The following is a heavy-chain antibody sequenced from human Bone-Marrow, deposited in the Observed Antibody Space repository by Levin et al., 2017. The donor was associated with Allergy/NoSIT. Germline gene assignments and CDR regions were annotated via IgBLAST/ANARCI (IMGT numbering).Heavy chain of an antibody. J-gene: IGHJ5*02. CDR3: ARALGYCSGGSCYNWFDP. D-gene: IGHD2-15*01. CDR1: GGSISSYY. Sequence: SQTLSLTCPVSGGSISSYYWSWIRQPPGKGLEWIGYIYYSGSTNYNPSLKSRVTISVDTSKNQFSLKLSSVTAADTAVYYCARALGYCSGGSCYNWFDPWGQGTLVTVSS. CDR2: IYYSGST. V-gene: IGHV4-59*01.